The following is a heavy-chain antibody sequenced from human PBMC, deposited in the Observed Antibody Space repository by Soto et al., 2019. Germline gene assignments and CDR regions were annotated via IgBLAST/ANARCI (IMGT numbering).Heavy chain of an antibody. V-gene: IGHV3-33*01. CDR3: ARDMGGPYYYYYGMDV. J-gene: IGHJ6*02. CDR1: GFTFSSYG. D-gene: IGHD1-26*01. Sequence: QVQLVESGGGVVQPGRSLRLSCAASGFTFSSYGMHWVRQAPGKGLEWVAVIWYDGSNKYYADSVKGRFTISRDNSKNTLYLQRNSLRAEDTAVYYCARDMGGPYYYYYGMDVWGQGTTVTVSS. CDR2: IWYDGSNK.